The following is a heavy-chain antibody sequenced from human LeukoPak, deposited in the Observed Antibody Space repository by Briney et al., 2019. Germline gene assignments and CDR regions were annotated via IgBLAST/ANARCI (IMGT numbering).Heavy chain of an antibody. CDR3: ARGGGDGSDY. D-gene: IGHD5-24*01. CDR1: GGSFSGYY. J-gene: IGHJ4*02. V-gene: IGHV4-34*01. Sequence: SETLSLTCAVYGGSFSGYYWSWIRQPPGKGLEWIGEINHSGSTNYNPSLKSRVTISVDTSKNQFSLKLSSVTAADTALYYCARGGGDGSDYWGQGTLVTVSS. CDR2: INHSGST.